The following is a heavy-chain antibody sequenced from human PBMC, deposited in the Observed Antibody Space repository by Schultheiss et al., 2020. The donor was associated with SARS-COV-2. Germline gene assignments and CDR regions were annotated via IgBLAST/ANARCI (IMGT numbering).Heavy chain of an antibody. CDR2: ISSSSSTI. V-gene: IGHV3-48*01. CDR1: GFTFSSYA. Sequence: GGSLRLSCAASGFTFSSYAMSWVRQAPGKGLEWVSYISSSSSTIYYADSVKGRFTISRDNAKNSLYLQMNSLRAEDTAVYYCARDRGYYYDSSGYWYWGQGTLVTVSS. J-gene: IGHJ4*02. CDR3: ARDRGYYYDSSGYWY. D-gene: IGHD3-22*01.